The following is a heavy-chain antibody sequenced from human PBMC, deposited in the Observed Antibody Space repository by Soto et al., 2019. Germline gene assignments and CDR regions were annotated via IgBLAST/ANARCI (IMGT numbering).Heavy chain of an antibody. J-gene: IGHJ4*02. CDR2: IYHSGNT. CDR1: GFSISSGYY. Sequence: PSETLSLTCAVSGFSISSGYYWGWLRQPPGKGPEWIGSIYHSGNTYYNPSLKSRLTISVDTSKNQFSLTLTSVTAADTAVCHCARAGGSGRTFDYWGQGTLVTVSS. V-gene: IGHV4-38-2*01. D-gene: IGHD3-10*01. CDR3: ARAGGSGRTFDY.